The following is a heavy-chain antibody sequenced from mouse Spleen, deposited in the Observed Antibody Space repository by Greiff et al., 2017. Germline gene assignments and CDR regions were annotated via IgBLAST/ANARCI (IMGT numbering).Heavy chain of an antibody. V-gene: IGHV1-4*01. CDR1: GYTFTSYT. J-gene: IGHJ2*01. CDR3: ARERSGRYNFDY. CDR2: INPSSGYT. D-gene: IGHD3-2*02. Sequence: VQVVESGAELARPGASVKMSCKASGYTFTSYTMHWVKQRPGQGLEWIGYINPSSGYTKYNQKFKDKATLTADKSSSTAYMQLSSLTSEDSAVYYCARERSGRYNFDYWGQGTTLTVSS.